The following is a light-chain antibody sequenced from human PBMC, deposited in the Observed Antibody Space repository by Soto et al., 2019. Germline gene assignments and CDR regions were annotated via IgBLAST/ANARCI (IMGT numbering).Light chain of an antibody. CDR1: TSNVGSYNL. J-gene: IGLJ1*01. V-gene: IGLV2-23*01. CDR3: CSYAGNTYV. CDR2: ESS. Sequence: QSALTQPASVSGSPGQSITISCTGTTSNVGSYNLVSWYQQHPGKAPELMIYESSKRPSGVSTRFSGSKSGNTASLTISGLQAEDEADYYCCSYAGNTYVFGTGTKVTVL.